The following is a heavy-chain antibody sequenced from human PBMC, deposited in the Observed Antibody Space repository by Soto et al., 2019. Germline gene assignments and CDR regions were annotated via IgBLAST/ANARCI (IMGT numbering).Heavy chain of an antibody. CDR3: ARDTVVATITGAFDL. CDR2: IYSGGRT. V-gene: IGHV3-66*01. Sequence: GGSLRLSCTASGFTVSSNDMSWVRQAPGKGLEWVSVIYSGGRTDYADSVKGRFTISRDNSKNTLYLQMNSLRAEDTAVYYCARDTVVATITGAFDLWGQGTMVTVSS. D-gene: IGHD5-12*01. CDR1: GFTVSSND. J-gene: IGHJ3*01.